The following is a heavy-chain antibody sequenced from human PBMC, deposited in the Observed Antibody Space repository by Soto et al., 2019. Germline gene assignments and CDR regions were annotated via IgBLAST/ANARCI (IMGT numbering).Heavy chain of an antibody. CDR3: ARGGSSSHGPLAY. D-gene: IGHD6-13*01. V-gene: IGHV4-61*01. CDR2: IYYSGST. J-gene: IGHJ4*02. CDR1: GMSLSTSKTC. Sequence: SGPTLVNPTQTLTLTCTVSGMSLSTSKTCLSWIRQPPGKGLEWIGYIYYSGSTNYNPSLKSRVTISVDTSKNQFSLKLSSVTAADTAVYYCARGGSSSHGPLAYWGQGTLVTVSS.